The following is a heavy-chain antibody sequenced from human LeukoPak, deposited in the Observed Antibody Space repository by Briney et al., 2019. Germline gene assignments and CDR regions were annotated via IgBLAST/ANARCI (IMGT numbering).Heavy chain of an antibody. CDR2: ISAYNGNT. D-gene: IGHD2-15*01. Sequence: VASVKVSCKASGGTFSSYGISWVRQAPGQGLEWMGWISAYNGNTNFAQKLQGRITMTTDTSTSTAYMELRSLRSDDTAVYYCVRSGYCYGGTCHSGAFDIWGQGTVVTVSS. V-gene: IGHV1-18*01. J-gene: IGHJ3*02. CDR3: VRSGYCYGGTCHSGAFDI. CDR1: GGTFSSYG.